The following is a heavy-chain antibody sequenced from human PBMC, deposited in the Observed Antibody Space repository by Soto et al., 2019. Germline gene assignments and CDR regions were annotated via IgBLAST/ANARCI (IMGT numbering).Heavy chain of an antibody. Sequence: PGGSLRLSCVASGFTFENYWMHWVRQAPGKGLVWVSRINYDGSSTNYADSVKGRITISRDNAKNTLYLQANSLRAEDTAVYFCARDLYGYDANYFDSWGQGTRVTVSS. J-gene: IGHJ4*02. CDR1: GFTFENYW. CDR2: INYDGSST. CDR3: ARDLYGYDANYFDS. V-gene: IGHV3-74*01. D-gene: IGHD5-12*01.